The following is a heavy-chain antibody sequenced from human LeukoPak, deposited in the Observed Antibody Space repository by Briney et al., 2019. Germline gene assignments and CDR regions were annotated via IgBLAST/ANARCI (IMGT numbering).Heavy chain of an antibody. CDR1: GGSISSYY. J-gene: IGHJ6*02. CDR2: IYYSGST. CDR3: ARETANRIAAKPYYYYGMDV. V-gene: IGHV4-59*01. Sequence: SETLSLTCTVSGGSISSYYWSWIRQPPGKGLEWIGYIYYSGSTNYNPSLKSRVAISVDTSKNQFSLKLSSVTAADTAVYYCARETANRIAAKPYYYYGMDVWGQGTTVTVSS. D-gene: IGHD6-13*01.